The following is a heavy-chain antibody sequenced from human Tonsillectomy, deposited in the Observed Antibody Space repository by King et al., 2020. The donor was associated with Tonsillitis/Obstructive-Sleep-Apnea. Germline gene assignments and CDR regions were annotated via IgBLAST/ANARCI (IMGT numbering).Heavy chain of an antibody. Sequence: VQLVESGGGLVQPGRSPRLSCAASGFTFDDYAMHWVRQAPGKGLEWVSGISWNSGSIGYADSVKGRFTISRDNAKNSLYLQMNSLRAEDTALYYCAKVTDYDFWSGADYWGQGTLVTVSS. CDR3: AKVTDYDFWSGADY. J-gene: IGHJ4*02. V-gene: IGHV3-9*01. D-gene: IGHD3-3*01. CDR2: ISWNSGSI. CDR1: GFTFDDYA.